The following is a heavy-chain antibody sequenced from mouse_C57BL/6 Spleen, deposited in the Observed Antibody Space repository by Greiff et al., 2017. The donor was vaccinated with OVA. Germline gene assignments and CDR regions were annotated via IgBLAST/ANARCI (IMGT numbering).Heavy chain of an antibody. CDR3: TTGLMVTTERYFDY. CDR2: IDPADGDT. CDR1: GFNIKDYY. J-gene: IGHJ2*01. Sequence: VQLQQSGAELVRPGASVKLSCTASGFNIKDYYMHWVKQRPEHGLEWIGRIDPADGDTDYAPKFPGTAPLTADTSSNTAYLQLSSLTSEDTAVYYCTTGLMVTTERYFDYWGQGTTLTVSS. V-gene: IGHV14-1*01. D-gene: IGHD2-2*01.